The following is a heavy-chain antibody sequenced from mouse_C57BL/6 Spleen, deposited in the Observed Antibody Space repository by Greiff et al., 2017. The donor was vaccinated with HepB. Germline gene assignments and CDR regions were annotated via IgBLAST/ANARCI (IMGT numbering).Heavy chain of an antibody. CDR1: GYSFTGYY. D-gene: IGHD1-1*01. CDR2: INPSTGGT. J-gene: IGHJ2*01. V-gene: IGHV1-42*01. CDR3: ARSDYGYYFDY. Sequence: EVQLQQSGPELVKPGASVKISCKASGYSFTGYYMNWVKQSPEKSLEWIGEINPSTGGTTYNQKFKAKATLTVDKSSSTAYMQLKSLTSEDSAVYYCARSDYGYYFDYWGQGTTLTVS.